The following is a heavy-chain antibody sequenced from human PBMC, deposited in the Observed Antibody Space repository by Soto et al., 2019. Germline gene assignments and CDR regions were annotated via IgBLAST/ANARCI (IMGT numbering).Heavy chain of an antibody. J-gene: IGHJ5*02. D-gene: IGHD3-10*01. CDR3: ARVWFGESSWFDP. CDR1: GGSXSSGRYY. V-gene: IGHV4-30-2*01. CDR2: ICHSGNT. Sequence: SETLSLTCTVSGGSXSSGRYYWSWIRQPPGKGLEWIGYICHSGNTYYNPSLKSRVTTSLDRSKNQFSLNLSSVTAADTAVYYCARVWFGESSWFDPWGQGTLVTVSS.